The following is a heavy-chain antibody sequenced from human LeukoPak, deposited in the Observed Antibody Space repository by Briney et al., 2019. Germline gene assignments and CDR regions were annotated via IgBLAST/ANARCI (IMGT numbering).Heavy chain of an antibody. CDR3: AARSSGNPYF. CDR1: GLTLSNYW. D-gene: IGHD1-26*01. V-gene: IGHV3-7*03. CDR2: IKQDGSEK. Sequence: GGSLKLSCTASGLTLSNYWMIWVRQAPGKGLQWVAKIKQDGSEKYYVDSVKGRFTISRDDAENSLYLQMNSLRVEDTAVYYCAARSSGNPYFWGQGTLVTVSS. J-gene: IGHJ4*02.